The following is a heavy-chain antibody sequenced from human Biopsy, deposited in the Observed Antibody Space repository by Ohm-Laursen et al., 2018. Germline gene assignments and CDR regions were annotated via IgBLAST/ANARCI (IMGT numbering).Heavy chain of an antibody. CDR3: GRAVRNQLLTDP. CDR2: LNPVSGNS. V-gene: IGHV1-8*01. CDR1: GNTFTSYD. Sequence: SVTVSCKASGNTFTSYDITWVRQASGQWPECIGWLNPVSGNSNFGQKFLGRVTVTSDTSISTAYMELSGLTSGDTATYYCGRAVRNQLLTDPWGQGTLVTVTS. J-gene: IGHJ5*02. D-gene: IGHD1-7*01.